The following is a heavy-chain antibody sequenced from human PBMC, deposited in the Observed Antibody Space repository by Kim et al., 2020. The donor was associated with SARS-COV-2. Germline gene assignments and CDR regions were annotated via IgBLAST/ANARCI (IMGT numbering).Heavy chain of an antibody. V-gene: IGHV1-69*01. Sequence: NYARKFQGRVTITADESTSTAYMELSSLRSEDTAVYYCARGWIQLWRVDYWGQGTLVTVSS. CDR3: ARGWIQLWRVDY. D-gene: IGHD5-18*01. J-gene: IGHJ4*02.